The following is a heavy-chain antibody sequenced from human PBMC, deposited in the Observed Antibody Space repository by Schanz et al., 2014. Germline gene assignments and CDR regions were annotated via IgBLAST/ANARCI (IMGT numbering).Heavy chain of an antibody. D-gene: IGHD3-22*01. CDR1: GFTFRSHG. CDR3: AKDHFGHYDSSGCSDCYYYGMDV. Sequence: QVQLVESGGGVVQPGRSLRLSCAASGFTFRSHGMHWVRQAPGKGLEWVALISYDGNNKFYTDSVKGRFTISRDNSKNTLFLQVNSLRAEDTAVYYCAKDHFGHYDSSGCSDCYYYGMDVWGQGTTVTVSS. J-gene: IGHJ6*02. V-gene: IGHV3-30*18. CDR2: ISYDGNNK.